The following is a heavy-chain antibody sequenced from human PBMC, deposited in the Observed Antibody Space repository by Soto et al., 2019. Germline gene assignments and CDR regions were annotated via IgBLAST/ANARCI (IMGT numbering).Heavy chain of an antibody. CDR2: ISSSSTI. CDR3: ARAYYYDSSGYLNWLDP. D-gene: IGHD3-22*01. J-gene: IGHJ5*02. V-gene: IGHV3-48*02. CDR1: GFTFSSYS. Sequence: GGSLRLSCAASGFTFSSYSMNWVRQAPGKGLEWVSYISSSSTIYYADSVKGRFTISRDNAKNSLYLQMNSLRDEDTAVYYCARAYYYDSSGYLNWLDPWGQGTLVTVSS.